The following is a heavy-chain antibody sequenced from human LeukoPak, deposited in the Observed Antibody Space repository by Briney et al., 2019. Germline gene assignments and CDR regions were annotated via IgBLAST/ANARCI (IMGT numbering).Heavy chain of an antibody. D-gene: IGHD3-16*01. CDR2: IGSSGTAE. CDR1: GFIFSTNG. J-gene: IGHJ6*02. CDR3: ARGGGLDV. Sequence: GGSLRLSCAASGFIFSTNGMNWVRQAPGKGLEWVSYIGSSGTAEFYADSVKGRFTISRDTAKNSLYLQMSNLRAEDTAVYFCARGGGLDVWGQGATVTVSS. V-gene: IGHV3-48*01.